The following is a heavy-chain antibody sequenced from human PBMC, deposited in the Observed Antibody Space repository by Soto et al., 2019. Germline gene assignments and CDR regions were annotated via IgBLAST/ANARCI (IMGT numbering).Heavy chain of an antibody. J-gene: IGHJ4*02. V-gene: IGHV4-34*01. CDR1: GGSFSGYY. D-gene: IGHD2-8*02. Sequence: QVQLQQWGAGLLKPSETLSLTCAGYGGSFSGYYWTWIRQPPGTGRVWIGEITHSGRTNYNPSLKSRVTISVDTSKNQFALKLTSVTAADTAVYYCARDKITGLFDYWGQGALVTVSS. CDR3: ARDKITGLFDY. CDR2: ITHSGRT.